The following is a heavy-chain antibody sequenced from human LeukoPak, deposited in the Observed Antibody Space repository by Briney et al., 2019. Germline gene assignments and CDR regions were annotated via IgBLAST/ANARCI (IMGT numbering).Heavy chain of an antibody. Sequence: PGGSLRLSCAASGFTFSGSAMHWDRQASGKGLEWVGRIRSKANSYATAYPASVKGRFTISRDDSKNTAYLQMNSLKTEDTAVYYCTRAESDCSSTSCYFPGWFDPWGQGTLVTVSS. CDR1: GFTFSGSA. J-gene: IGHJ5*02. CDR3: TRAESDCSSTSCYFPGWFDP. CDR2: IRSKANSYAT. V-gene: IGHV3-73*01. D-gene: IGHD2-2*01.